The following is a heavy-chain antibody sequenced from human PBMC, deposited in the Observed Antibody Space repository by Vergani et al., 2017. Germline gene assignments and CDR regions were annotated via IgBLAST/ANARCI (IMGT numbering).Heavy chain of an antibody. CDR2: INPNSDGT. D-gene: IGHD3-16*02. CDR1: GYTFTGYY. V-gene: IGHV1-2*02. CDR3: ARDPRYEYVWGSYRYSPLYFDY. Sequence: QVQLVQSGAEVKKPGASVKVSCKAPGYTFTGYYMQWVRQAPGQGLEWMGWINPNSDGTNDAQKFEGRVTMTRATSISTAYMELSRLRSDDTAVYYCARDPRYEYVWGSYRYSPLYFDYWGQGTLVTVSS. J-gene: IGHJ4*02.